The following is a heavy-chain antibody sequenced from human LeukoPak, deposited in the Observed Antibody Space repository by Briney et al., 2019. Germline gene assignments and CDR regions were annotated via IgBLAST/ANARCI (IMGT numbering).Heavy chain of an antibody. Sequence: GGSLRLSCAASGFTCSSYGMHWVRQAPGKGLEWVAFIRYDGSNKYYADSVKGRFTISRDNSKNTLYLQMNSLRAEDTAVYYCAKDKNPSPITMIVVAPFDYWGQGTLVTVSS. CDR3: AKDKNPSPITMIVVAPFDY. V-gene: IGHV3-30*02. J-gene: IGHJ4*02. CDR2: IRYDGSNK. D-gene: IGHD3-22*01. CDR1: GFTCSSYG.